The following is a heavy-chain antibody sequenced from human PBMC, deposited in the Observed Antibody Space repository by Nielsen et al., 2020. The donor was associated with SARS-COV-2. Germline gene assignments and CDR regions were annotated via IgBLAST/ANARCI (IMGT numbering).Heavy chain of an antibody. CDR1: GGSISSSSYY. J-gene: IGHJ6*02. D-gene: IGHD5-18*01. V-gene: IGHV4-39*01. CDR2: IYYSGST. CDR3: ARHVKGAVRIQLWLRQTLAHYGMDV. Sequence: SETLSLTCTVSGGSISSSSYYWGWIRQPPGKGLEWIGSIYYSGSTYYNPSLKSRVTISVDTPKNQFSLKLSSVTAADTAVYYCARHVKGAVRIQLWLRQTLAHYGMDVWGQGTTVTVSS.